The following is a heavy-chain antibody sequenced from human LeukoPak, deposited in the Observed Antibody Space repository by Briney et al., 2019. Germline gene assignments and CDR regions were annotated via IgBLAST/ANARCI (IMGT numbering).Heavy chain of an antibody. Sequence: SETLSLTCTVSGGPISNSYGSWIRQPPGKGLEWIGYISSSGTTNYNPSLRSRVTISIDTSKNQFSLKLISVTAADTAVYYCARVRAYASAAPRAFDIWGQGTLVTVSS. CDR1: GGPISNSY. D-gene: IGHD3-10*01. CDR2: ISSSGTT. CDR3: ARVRAYASAAPRAFDI. J-gene: IGHJ3*02. V-gene: IGHV4-59*01.